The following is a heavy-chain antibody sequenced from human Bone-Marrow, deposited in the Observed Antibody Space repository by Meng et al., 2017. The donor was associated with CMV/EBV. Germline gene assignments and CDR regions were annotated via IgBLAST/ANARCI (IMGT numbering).Heavy chain of an antibody. D-gene: IGHD6-6*01. V-gene: IGHV3-30*02. CDR1: GFTFSSYG. CDR3: AKDREAARPYYYYYGMDV. CDR2: IRYDGSNK. Sequence: LSLTCAASGFTFSSYGMHWVRQAPGKGLEWVAFIRYDGSNKYYADSVKGRFTISRDNSKNTLYLQMNSLRAEDTAVYYCAKDREAARPYYYYYGMDVWGQGNTVTVAS. J-gene: IGHJ6*02.